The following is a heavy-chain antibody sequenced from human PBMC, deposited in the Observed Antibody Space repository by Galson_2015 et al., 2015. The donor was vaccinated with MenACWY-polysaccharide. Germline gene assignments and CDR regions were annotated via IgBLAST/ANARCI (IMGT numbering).Heavy chain of an antibody. CDR3: AKDRYSSSWYFDY. V-gene: IGHV3-23*01. CDR1: GFTFSSYA. CDR2: ISGSGGST. Sequence: SLRLSCAASGFTFSSYAMSWVRQVPGKGLEWVSGISGSGGSTYYADSVEGRFTTSRDNSKNMLYLQMNSLRAEDTAVYYCAKDRYSSSWYFDYWGQGILVTVSS. D-gene: IGHD6-13*01. J-gene: IGHJ4*02.